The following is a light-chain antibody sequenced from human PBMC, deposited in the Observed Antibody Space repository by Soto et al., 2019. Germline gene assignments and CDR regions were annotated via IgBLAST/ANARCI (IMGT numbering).Light chain of an antibody. J-gene: IGKJ4*01. V-gene: IGKV1-39*01. Sequence: DIQMTQSPSSLFASVGDRVTITCRASQSISSYLNWYQQKPGKAPKLMIYAASSLQSGVPSRFSGSGSGTDFTLTISSLQPEDFATYYCQQSYSTLGLTFGGGTKVDIK. CDR1: QSISSY. CDR3: QQSYSTLGLT. CDR2: AAS.